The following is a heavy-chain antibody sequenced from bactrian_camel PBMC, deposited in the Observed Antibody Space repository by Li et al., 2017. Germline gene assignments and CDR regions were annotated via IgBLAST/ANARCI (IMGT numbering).Heavy chain of an antibody. CDR3: AKDPKMYGGSWLSPDIDH. CDR1: GHPYTSYC. V-gene: IGHV3-3*01. J-gene: IGHJ4*01. D-gene: IGHD6*01. Sequence: QVQLVESGGGSVQAGGSLRLACTTAGHPYTSYCTGWFRQIPGKEREGVAVIGSDGGAMYEDSVKGRFTISRDNAKNTLYLQLDSLNTEDTAMYYCAKDPKMYGGSWLSPDIDHWGQGTQVTVS. CDR2: IGSDGGA.